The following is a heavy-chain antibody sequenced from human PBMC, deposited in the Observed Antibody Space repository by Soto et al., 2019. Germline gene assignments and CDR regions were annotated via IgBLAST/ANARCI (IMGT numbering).Heavy chain of an antibody. Sequence: SETLSLTCTVSPDSITSSGYYWGWIRQTPGKGLEWIGSIYYNRTTYYNPSLKGRVFISVDTSKDQFSLRLKSVTVADTATFYCVRHEVAVSGAYNMDVWGRGTTVTVSS. V-gene: IGHV4-39*01. CDR3: VRHEVAVSGAYNMDV. D-gene: IGHD3-22*01. CDR2: IYYNRTT. J-gene: IGHJ6*02. CDR1: PDSITSSGYY.